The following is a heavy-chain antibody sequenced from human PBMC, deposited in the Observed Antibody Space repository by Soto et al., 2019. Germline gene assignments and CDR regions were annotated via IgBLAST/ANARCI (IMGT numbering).Heavy chain of an antibody. CDR1: GYTFTGYY. D-gene: IGHD3-10*01. V-gene: IGHV1-2*04. J-gene: IGHJ6*03. Sequence: ASVKVSCKASGYTFTGYYMHWVRQAPGQGLEWMGWINPNSGGTNYAQKFQGWVTMTRDTSISTAYMELSRLRSDDTAVYYCARGGYYGSGSKLYYYYMDVWAKGTTVTVSS. CDR2: INPNSGGT. CDR3: ARGGYYGSGSKLYYYYMDV.